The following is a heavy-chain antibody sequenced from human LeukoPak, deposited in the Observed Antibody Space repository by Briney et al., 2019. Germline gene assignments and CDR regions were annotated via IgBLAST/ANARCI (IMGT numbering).Heavy chain of an antibody. CDR1: RSTFNTYV. CDR2: ISGSSIYI. V-gene: IGHV3-21*01. J-gene: IGHJ4*02. D-gene: IGHD3-22*01. Sequence: GGSLRLSCAASRSTFNTYVMHWVRQAPGKGLEWVSSISGSSIYIYYADSVKGRFTISRDNAKNSLYLQMNSLRAEDTAVYYCARDPPYYDSSGYYYDYWGQGTLVTVSS. CDR3: ARDPPYYDSSGYYYDY.